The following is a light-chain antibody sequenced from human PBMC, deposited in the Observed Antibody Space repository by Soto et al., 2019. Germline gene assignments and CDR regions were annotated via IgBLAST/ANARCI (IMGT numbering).Light chain of an antibody. CDR2: AAS. V-gene: IGKV1-9*01. Sequence: DIPLTQSPSLLSASVGDRVTITCRASQTISKFLSWYQQKPGKAPKLLIYAASTLQDGVPSRFSGSGSGTEFTLTISSLQPEYFATYYYQLINSFFGGGTRVEI. CDR3: QLINSF. J-gene: IGKJ4*01. CDR1: QTISKF.